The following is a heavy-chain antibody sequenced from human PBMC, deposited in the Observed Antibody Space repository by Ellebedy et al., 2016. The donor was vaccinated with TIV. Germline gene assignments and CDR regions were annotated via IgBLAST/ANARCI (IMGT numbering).Heavy chain of an antibody. V-gene: IGHV1-18*01. CDR3: ARGGPGGGATPNDY. Sequence: AASVKVSCKASGGTFSSYAISWVRHAPGQGLEWMGWISAYNGNTNYAQKLQGRVTMNTDTSTSTAYMELRSLRSDDTAVYYWARGGPGGGATPNDYWGQGTLVTVSS. CDR2: ISAYNGNT. J-gene: IGHJ4*02. CDR1: GGTFSSYA. D-gene: IGHD1-26*01.